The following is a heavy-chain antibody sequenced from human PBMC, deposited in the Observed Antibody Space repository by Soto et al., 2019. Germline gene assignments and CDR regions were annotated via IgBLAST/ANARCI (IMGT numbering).Heavy chain of an antibody. CDR2: INPNSGGT. Sequence: ASVKVSCKASGYTFTGYYMHWVRQAPGQGLEWMGWINPNSGGTNYAQKFQGWVTMTTDTSTSTAYMELRRLRSDDTAVYYCARVLDADYYYMDVWGKGTTVTVSS. J-gene: IGHJ6*03. D-gene: IGHD2-2*03. CDR3: ARVLDADYYYMDV. CDR1: GYTFTGYY. V-gene: IGHV1-2*04.